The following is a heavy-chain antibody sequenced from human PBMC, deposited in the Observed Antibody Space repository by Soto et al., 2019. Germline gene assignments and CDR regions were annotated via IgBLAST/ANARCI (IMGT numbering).Heavy chain of an antibody. CDR3: ARLMTTVTTYYYYYYMDV. CDR2: ISAYNGNT. D-gene: IGHD4-4*01. CDR1: GYTFTSYG. Sequence: ASVKVSCKASGYTFTSYGISWGRQAPGQGLEWMGWISAYNGNTNYAQKLQGRVTMTTDTSTSTAYMELRSLRSDDTAVFYCARLMTTVTTYYYYYYMDVWGKGTTVTVSS. V-gene: IGHV1-18*01. J-gene: IGHJ6*03.